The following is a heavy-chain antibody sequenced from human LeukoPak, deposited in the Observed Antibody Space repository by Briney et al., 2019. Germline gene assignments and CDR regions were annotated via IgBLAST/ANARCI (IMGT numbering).Heavy chain of an antibody. J-gene: IGHJ4*02. CDR3: ARGLRGYGDYVH. CDR1: GYSTSSGYY. CDR2: IYHSGST. Sequence: SETLSLTCTVSGYSTSSGYYWGWIRQPPGKGLEWIGRIYHSGSTYYNPSLKSRVTISVDTSKNQFSLKLSSVTAADTAVYYCARGLRGYGDYVHWGQGTLVTVSS. V-gene: IGHV4-38-2*02. D-gene: IGHD4-17*01.